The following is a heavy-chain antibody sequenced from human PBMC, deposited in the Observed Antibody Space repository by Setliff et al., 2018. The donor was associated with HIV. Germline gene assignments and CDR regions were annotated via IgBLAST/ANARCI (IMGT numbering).Heavy chain of an antibody. V-gene: IGHV5-51*01. J-gene: IGHJ6*02. Sequence: PGESLKISCQGSGYSFPNHWIAWVRQMPGKGLEWMGIIYPGDSDTRYSPSFQGQVTISADNSIHTAYLQMNSLRAEDTAVYYCAREPHELRYFDWLLYPAYYYYGMDVWGQGTTVTV. CDR3: AREPHELRYFDWLLYPAYYYYGMDV. CDR1: GYSFPNHW. CDR2: IYPGDSDT. D-gene: IGHD3-9*01.